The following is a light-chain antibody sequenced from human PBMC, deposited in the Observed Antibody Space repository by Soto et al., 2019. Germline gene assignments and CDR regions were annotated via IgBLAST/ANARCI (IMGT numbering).Light chain of an antibody. J-gene: IGLJ1*01. CDR1: SSNVGAGYD. CDR2: GNS. Sequence: QSVLTQPPSVSGAPGQRVTVSCTGSSSNVGAGYDVHWYQQIPGTAPKVLIYGNSNRPSGVPDRFSGSKSGTSASLAITGLQAEDEADYYCQSYDSSLSGYVFGTGTTLTVL. CDR3: QSYDSSLSGYV. V-gene: IGLV1-40*01.